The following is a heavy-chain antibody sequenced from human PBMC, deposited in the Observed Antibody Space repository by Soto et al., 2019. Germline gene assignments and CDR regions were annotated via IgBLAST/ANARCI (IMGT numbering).Heavy chain of an antibody. CDR2: ISGSGGTT. V-gene: IGHV3-23*01. J-gene: IGHJ3*02. CDR3: ARTQYYYDSSGYNFDDAFDI. Sequence: EVQLLESGGGLVQPGGSLRLSCAASGFTFSSYAMSWVRQAPGKGLEWVSAISGSGGTTNYADSVKGRFAISRDISKNTLYVQMNSLRAEDTAVYYCARTQYYYDSSGYNFDDAFDIWGQGTMVTVSS. D-gene: IGHD3-22*01. CDR1: GFTFSSYA.